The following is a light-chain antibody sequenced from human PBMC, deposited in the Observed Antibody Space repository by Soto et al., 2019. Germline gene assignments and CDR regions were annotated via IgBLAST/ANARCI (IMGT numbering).Light chain of an antibody. Sequence: EIVLTQSPGTLSLSPGERATLSCRASQSVDSRYFAWYQQKPGQAPRLLIYGASSRATGITDRFSGSGSGTDFTLTISRLEPEDFAVYYCQQYGSSPWTFGQGTKVDIK. CDR3: QQYGSSPWT. V-gene: IGKV3-20*01. CDR2: GAS. CDR1: QSVDSRY. J-gene: IGKJ1*01.